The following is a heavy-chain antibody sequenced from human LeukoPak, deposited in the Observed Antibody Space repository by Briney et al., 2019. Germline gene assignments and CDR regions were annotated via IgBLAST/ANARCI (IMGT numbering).Heavy chain of an antibody. D-gene: IGHD2-21*01. CDR2: IGSSGYTI. Sequence: GGSLRLSCVASGFTFSGYEMNWVRQAPGKGLEWVSYIGSSGYTIYYADSVKGRFTVSRDNAKNSLYLQMNSLRAEDTAVHFCARPRSIAGDGFDVWGQGTMVTVSS. CDR3: ARPRSIAGDGFDV. J-gene: IGHJ3*01. V-gene: IGHV3-48*03. CDR1: GFTFSGYE.